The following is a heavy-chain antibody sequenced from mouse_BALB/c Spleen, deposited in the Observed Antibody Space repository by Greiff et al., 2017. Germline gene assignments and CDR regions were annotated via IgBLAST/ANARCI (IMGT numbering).Heavy chain of an antibody. J-gene: IGHJ4*01. Sequence: EVKLVESGGGLVKPGGSLKLSCAASGFTFSSYTMSWVRQTPEKRLEWVATISSGGSYTYYPDSVKGRFTISRDNAKNTLYLQMSSLKSEDTAMYYCTREATATTMDYWGQGTSVTVSS. CDR3: TREATATTMDY. D-gene: IGHD1-2*01. CDR2: ISSGGSYT. V-gene: IGHV5-6-4*01. CDR1: GFTFSSYT.